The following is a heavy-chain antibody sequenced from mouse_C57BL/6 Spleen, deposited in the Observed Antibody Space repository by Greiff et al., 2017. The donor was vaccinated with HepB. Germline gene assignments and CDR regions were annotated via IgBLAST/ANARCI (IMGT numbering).Heavy chain of an antibody. CDR1: GYTFTGYW. V-gene: IGHV1-9*01. D-gene: IGHD2-5*01. CDR2: ILPGSGST. Sequence: QVQLKQSGAELMKPGASVKLSCKATGYTFTGYWIEWVKQRPGHGLEWIGEILPGSGSTNYNEKFKGKATFTADTSSNTAYMQLSRLTTEDSTIYYCARESYDSNYVSFEYWGQGTTLTVSS. J-gene: IGHJ2*01. CDR3: ARESYDSNYVSFEY.